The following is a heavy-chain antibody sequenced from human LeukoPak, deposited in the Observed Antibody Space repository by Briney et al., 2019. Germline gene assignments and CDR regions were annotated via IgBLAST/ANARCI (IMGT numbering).Heavy chain of an antibody. V-gene: IGHV3-30*18. J-gene: IGHJ4*02. D-gene: IGHD6-19*01. Sequence: GGSLRLSCAASGFTFSSNWMTWLRQAPGKGLEWVAVISYDGSNKYYADSVKGRFTISRDNSKNTLYLQMNSLRAEDTAVYYCAKDKSTAWLVHYHFDYWGQGTLVTVSS. CDR1: GFTFSSNW. CDR3: AKDKSTAWLVHYHFDY. CDR2: ISYDGSNK.